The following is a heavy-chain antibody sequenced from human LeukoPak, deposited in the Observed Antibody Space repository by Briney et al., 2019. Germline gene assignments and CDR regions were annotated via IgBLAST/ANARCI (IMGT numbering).Heavy chain of an antibody. CDR1: GYSFTSYA. CDR3: CRPMTALPVRGAFDL. V-gene: IGHV1-18*04. J-gene: IGHJ3*01. CDR2: FTAATT. Sequence: ASVKVSCKASGYSFTSYAINWVRQAPGQGLEWMGRFTAATTSYAKHLQDRVSMSTDTATNTAYLEVRSLTSDDTAVYCCCRPMTALPVRGAFDLWDQGTMVTVAS. D-gene: IGHD3-22*01.